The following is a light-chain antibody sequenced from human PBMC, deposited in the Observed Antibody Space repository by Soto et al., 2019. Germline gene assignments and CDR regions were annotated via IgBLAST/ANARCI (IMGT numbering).Light chain of an antibody. V-gene: IGKV1-9*01. CDR3: QQLNSYPVT. J-gene: IGKJ4*01. CDR1: QGISSY. CDR2: AAS. Sequence: IQLTQSPSSLSASVGDRVTITCRASQGISSYLAWYPQKPGKAPKLLIYAASTLQSGVPSRFSGSGSGTDFTLTISSLHPEDFATYYCQQLNSYPVTFGGGTKVEIK.